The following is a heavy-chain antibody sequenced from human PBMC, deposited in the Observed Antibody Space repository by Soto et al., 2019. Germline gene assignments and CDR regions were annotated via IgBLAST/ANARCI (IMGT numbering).Heavy chain of an antibody. D-gene: IGHD3-16*01. CDR3: ASTYYDYIWGSQAPDY. V-gene: IGHV3-21*01. CDR2: ISSSSSYI. Sequence: GGSLRLSCAASGFTFSSYSMNWVRQAPGKGLEWVSSISSSSSYIYYADSVKGRFTISRDNAKNSLYLQMNSLRAEDTAVYYCASTYYDYIWGSQAPDYWGQGTLVTVSS. J-gene: IGHJ4*02. CDR1: GFTFSSYS.